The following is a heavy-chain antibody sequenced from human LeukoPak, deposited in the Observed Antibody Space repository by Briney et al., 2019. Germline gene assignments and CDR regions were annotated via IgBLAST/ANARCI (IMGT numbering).Heavy chain of an antibody. Sequence: PSETLSLTCSASGDSIGSSSYYWGWIRQPPGGGLEWIGAVYYTGSTNYNPSLMSRITISVDTSKNQFSLKLSSVTAADTAVYYCARRRPGYSSGWYFDYWGQGTLVTVSS. CDR3: ARRRPGYSSGWYFDY. D-gene: IGHD6-19*01. J-gene: IGHJ4*02. CDR1: GDSIGSSSYY. CDR2: VYYTGST. V-gene: IGHV4-39*07.